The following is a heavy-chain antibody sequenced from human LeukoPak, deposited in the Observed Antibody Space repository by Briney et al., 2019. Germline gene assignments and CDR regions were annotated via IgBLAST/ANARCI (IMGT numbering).Heavy chain of an antibody. CDR3: ARGTPSITMIVVVTSAFDI. CDR2: IYYSGST. D-gene: IGHD3-22*01. V-gene: IGHV4-59*12. J-gene: IGHJ3*02. CDR1: GGSISSYY. Sequence: PSETLSLTCTVSGGSISSYYWSWIRQPPGKGLEWIGYIYYSGSTNYNPSLKSRVTISVDTSKNQFSLKLSSVTAADTAVYYCARGTPSITMIVVVTSAFDIWGQGTMVTVSS.